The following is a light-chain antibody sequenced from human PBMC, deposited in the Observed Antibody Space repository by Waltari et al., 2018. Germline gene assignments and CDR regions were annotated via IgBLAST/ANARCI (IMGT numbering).Light chain of an antibody. V-gene: IGKV1-39*01. CDR2: AAS. J-gene: IGKJ1*01. Sequence: DIQMTQSPSSLSASVGDRVTITCRASQSISIYLNWYQQKPGKAPKLLIYAASSLRSGVPSRFSGSVSGTDFTLTIRSLQPEDFATYYCQQSYSTLVTFGQGTKVEV. CDR3: QQSYSTLVT. CDR1: QSISIY.